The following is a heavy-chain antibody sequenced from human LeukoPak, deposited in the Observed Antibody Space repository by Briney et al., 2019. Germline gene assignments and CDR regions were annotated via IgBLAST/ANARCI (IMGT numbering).Heavy chain of an antibody. CDR2: ISYDGSNK. Sequence: GGSLRLSCAASGFTFSSYGMHWVRQAPGKGLEWVAVISYDGSNKYYADSVKGRFTISRDNSKNTLYLQMNSLRAEDTAVYYCARDVGITGTSNYWGQGTLVTVSS. D-gene: IGHD1-20*01. CDR3: ARDVGITGTSNY. V-gene: IGHV3-30*03. J-gene: IGHJ4*02. CDR1: GFTFSSYG.